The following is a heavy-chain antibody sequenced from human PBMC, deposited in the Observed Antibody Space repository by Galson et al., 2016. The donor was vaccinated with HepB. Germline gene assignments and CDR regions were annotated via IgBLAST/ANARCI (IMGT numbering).Heavy chain of an antibody. CDR3: AMDRLGGLDY. CDR1: GYPFTSFD. V-gene: IGHV1-58*01. D-gene: IGHD1-26*01. Sequence: SVKVSCKASGYPFTSFDVYWVRQASGQGLEWIGWIVFGSGNTNFAQDLQERVTFARDISTNTVHMDLGGLTSDDTAVYYCAMDRLGGLDYWGQGTQVTVS. J-gene: IGHJ4*02. CDR2: IVFGSGNT.